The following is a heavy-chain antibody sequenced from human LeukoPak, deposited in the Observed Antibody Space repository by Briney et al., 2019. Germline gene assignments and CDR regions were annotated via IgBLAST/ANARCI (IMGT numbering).Heavy chain of an antibody. Sequence: PSETLSLTCTVSGGSISSGDYYWSWIRQPPGKGLEWIGYIYYSGSTYYNPSLKSRVTISVDTSKNQFSLKLSSVTAADTAVYYCARSKSMAVAGTAAVDVWGQGTTVTVSS. V-gene: IGHV4-30-4*08. CDR1: GGSISSGDYY. D-gene: IGHD6-19*01. CDR2: IYYSGST. CDR3: ARSKSMAVAGTAAVDV. J-gene: IGHJ6*02.